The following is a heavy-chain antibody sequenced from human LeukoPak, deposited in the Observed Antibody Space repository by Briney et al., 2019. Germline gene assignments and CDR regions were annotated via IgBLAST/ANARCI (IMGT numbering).Heavy chain of an antibody. CDR2: IHYSGNT. J-gene: IGHJ4*02. CDR3: AREFNPDY. CDR1: GGSITSYY. Sequence: PSETLSLTCTVSGGSITSYYWSWIRQPRGKGLEWIGNIHYSGNTNYNPSLKSRVTISVDTSKNQFSLRLSSVTAADTAVYYCAREFNPDYWGQGTLVTVSS. V-gene: IGHV4-59*01.